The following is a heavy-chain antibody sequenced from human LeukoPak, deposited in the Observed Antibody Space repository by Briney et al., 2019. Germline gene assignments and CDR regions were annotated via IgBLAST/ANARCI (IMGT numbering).Heavy chain of an antibody. V-gene: IGHV3-33*01. J-gene: IGHJ2*01. CDR1: GFTFRNFG. D-gene: IGHD1-1*01. Sequence: GRSLRLSCAASGFTFRNFGMHWVRQGPGKGLEWVAVIYYDGGKKYYAGSVKGRFTISRDNSKNTLYLQLNSLRAEDTAVYYCARDRLEIKYFDLWGRGTQVTVSS. CDR3: ARDRLEIKYFDL. CDR2: IYYDGGKK.